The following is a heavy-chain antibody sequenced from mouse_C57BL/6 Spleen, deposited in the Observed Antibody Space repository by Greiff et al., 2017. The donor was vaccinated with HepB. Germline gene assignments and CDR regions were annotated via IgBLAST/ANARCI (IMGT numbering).Heavy chain of an antibody. CDR2: ISSGSSTI. CDR1: GFTFSDYG. J-gene: IGHJ2*01. Sequence: EVKLVESGGGLVKPGGSLKLSCAASGFTFSDYGMHWVRQAPEKGLEWVAYISSGSSTIYYADTVKGRFTISRDNAKNTLFLQMTSLRSEDTAMYYCARRTIYDGYYGYFDYWGQGTTLTVSS. D-gene: IGHD2-3*01. CDR3: ARRTIYDGYYGYFDY. V-gene: IGHV5-17*01.